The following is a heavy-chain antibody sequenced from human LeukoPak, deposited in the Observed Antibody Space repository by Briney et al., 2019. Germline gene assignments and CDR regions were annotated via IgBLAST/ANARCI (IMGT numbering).Heavy chain of an antibody. J-gene: IGHJ4*02. V-gene: IGHV4-34*01. CDR1: GGSFSGYY. CDR3: ARVLRGYDYVWGSYRSLYYFDY. CDR2: INHSGST. D-gene: IGHD3-16*02. Sequence: SETLSLTCAGYGGSFSGYYWSWIRQPPGKGLEWIGEINHSGSTNYNPSLKSRVTISVDTSKNQFSLKLSSVTAADTAVYYCARVLRGYDYVWGSYRSLYYFDYWGQGTLVTVSS.